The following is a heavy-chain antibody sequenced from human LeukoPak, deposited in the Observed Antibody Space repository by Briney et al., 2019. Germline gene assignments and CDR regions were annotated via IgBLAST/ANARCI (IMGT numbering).Heavy chain of an antibody. D-gene: IGHD5-18*01. CDR2: IKHDGSET. CDR3: ASAKRGYSYAPRRYV. Sequence: GGSLRLSCAASGFTFSRYWMSWVCQAPGKGLEWVANIKHDGSETYYVDSVKGRFTISRDNAKNSLYLQMNSLRAEDTAVYYCASAKRGYSYAPRRYVWGKGTTVTVSS. J-gene: IGHJ6*04. CDR1: GFTFSRYW. V-gene: IGHV3-7*01.